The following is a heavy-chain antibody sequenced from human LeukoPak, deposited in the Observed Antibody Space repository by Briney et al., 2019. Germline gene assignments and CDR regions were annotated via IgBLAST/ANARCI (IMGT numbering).Heavy chain of an antibody. V-gene: IGHV4-30-4*01. CDR1: GGSISSGDYY. D-gene: IGHD2-21*02. CDR2: IYYSGST. J-gene: IGHJ5*02. Sequence: SETLSLTCTVSGGSISSGDYYWSWVRQPPGTGLEWIGYIYYSGSTYYNPSLKSRVTISVDTSKNQFSLKLSSVTAADTAVYYCARVLGDHAFDPWGQGTLVTVSS. CDR3: ARVLGDHAFDP.